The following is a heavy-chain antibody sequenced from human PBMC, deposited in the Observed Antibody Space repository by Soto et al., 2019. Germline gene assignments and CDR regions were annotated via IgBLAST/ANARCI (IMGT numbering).Heavy chain of an antibody. V-gene: IGHV3-30-3*01. CDR2: ISYDGSNK. J-gene: IGHJ4*02. CDR3: ARDKTPYYFDY. CDR1: GFTFSSYA. Sequence: QVQLVESGGGVVQPGRSLRLSCAASGFTFSSYAMHWFCQAPGKGLEWVAVISYDGSNKYYADSVKGRFTISRDNSKNTLYLQMNSLRAEDTAVYYCARDKTPYYFDYWGQGTLVTVSS.